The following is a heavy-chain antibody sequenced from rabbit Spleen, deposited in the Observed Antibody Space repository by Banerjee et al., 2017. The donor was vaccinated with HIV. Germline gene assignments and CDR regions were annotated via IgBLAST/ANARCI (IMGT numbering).Heavy chain of an antibody. CDR2: IYADRSGST. CDR3: ARDLAAVIGWNFGL. J-gene: IGHJ3*01. V-gene: IGHV1S40*01. CDR1: GFSFSSSYY. D-gene: IGHD1-1*01. Sequence: QSLEESGGDLVKPEGSLTLTCTASGFSFSSSYYMCWVRQAPGKGLECIACIYADRSGSTYYANWVNGRFTISSHNAQNTLYLQLTSLTAADTATYFCARDLAAVIGWNFGLWGQGTLVTVS.